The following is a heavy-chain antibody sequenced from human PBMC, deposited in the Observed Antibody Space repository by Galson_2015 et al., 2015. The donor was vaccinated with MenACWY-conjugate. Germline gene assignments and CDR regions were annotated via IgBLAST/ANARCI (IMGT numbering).Heavy chain of an antibody. Sequence: SLRLSCAASGFTFSSYEMNWVRQAPGKGLEWVSYISSSGSTIYYADSVKGRFTISRDNAKNSLYLQMSSLGAEDTAVYYCARDRLGAYYYGSGRGPDYWGQGTLVTVSS. D-gene: IGHD3-10*01. J-gene: IGHJ4*02. CDR1: GFTFSSYE. V-gene: IGHV3-48*03. CDR2: ISSSGSTI. CDR3: ARDRLGAYYYGSGRGPDY.